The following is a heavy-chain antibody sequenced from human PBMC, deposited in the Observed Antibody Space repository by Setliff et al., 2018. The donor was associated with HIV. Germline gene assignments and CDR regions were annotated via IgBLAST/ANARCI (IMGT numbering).Heavy chain of an antibody. CDR2: ISDDGSAK. V-gene: IGHV3-30*04. Sequence: GGSLRLSCAASGFNFNNHAMHWVRQAPGKGPECVAVISDDGSAKYYGDSVKGRFTIARDNSKDTLYLDLNSLRSEDTAVYYCVRDDSNGPNSLDPWGQGTLVTVSS. J-gene: IGHJ5*02. D-gene: IGHD2-8*01. CDR3: VRDDSNGPNSLDP. CDR1: GFNFNNHA.